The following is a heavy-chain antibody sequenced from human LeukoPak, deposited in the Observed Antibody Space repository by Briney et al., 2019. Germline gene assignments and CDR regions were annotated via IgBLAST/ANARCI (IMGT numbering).Heavy chain of an antibody. CDR3: AKDSAAVGGPTTD. Sequence: QAGGSVRLSCAASGFTFSSYTMSWVRQAPGKGKEWVSLISGSGGITYYADSVKGRFTISRDNSKNTLYLQMDSLRAEDTAVYYCAKDSAAVGGPTTDWGQGTLVTVSS. CDR1: GFTFSSYT. V-gene: IGHV3-23*01. D-gene: IGHD6-13*01. CDR2: ISGSGGIT. J-gene: IGHJ4*02.